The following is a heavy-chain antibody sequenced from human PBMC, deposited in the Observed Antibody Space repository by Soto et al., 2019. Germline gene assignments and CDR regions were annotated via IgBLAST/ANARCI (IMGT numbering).Heavy chain of an antibody. D-gene: IGHD3-10*01. V-gene: IGHV1-69*01. CDR2: IVPVFDKT. CDR1: GGTFSSWA. Sequence: QVQLVQSGAEVKKPGSSVRVSCQASGGTFSSWAISWLRQAPGQGLEWMGGIVPVFDKTAYPRRFQGRVTITAHGFTRTTYSDLTRRRSEDTAIYYCARALRTGSTFPMDGWDQGTAATFSS. J-gene: IGHJ6*02. CDR3: ARALRTGSTFPMDG.